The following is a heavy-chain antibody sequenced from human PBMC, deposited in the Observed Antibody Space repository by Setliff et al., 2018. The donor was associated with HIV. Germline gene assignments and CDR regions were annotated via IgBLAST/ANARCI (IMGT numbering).Heavy chain of an antibody. CDR2: INPNSGGT. CDR3: AGVPGRYDSSGYAFDI. CDR1: GYTFTGYY. Sequence: ASVKVSCKASGYTFTGYYMHWVRQAPGQGLEWMGWINPNSGGTNYAQKFQGRVTMTRDTPISTAYMELSRLRSDDTAVYYCAGVPGRYDSSGYAFDIWGQGTMVTVSS. V-gene: IGHV1-2*02. J-gene: IGHJ3*02. D-gene: IGHD3-22*01.